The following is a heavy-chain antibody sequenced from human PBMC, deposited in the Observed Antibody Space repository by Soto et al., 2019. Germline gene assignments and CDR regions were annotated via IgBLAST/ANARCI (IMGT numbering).Heavy chain of an antibody. Sequence: GGSLRLSCAASGFTFSIAWMSWVRQAPGKGLEWVARIKSKTDGGTTDHAAPVKGRFTISRDDSKNTVYLQMNSLETEDTAVYYCTTYDYILGSVRYRWAYWGQGALVTVSS. CDR3: TTYDYILGSVRYRWAY. CDR1: GFTFSIAW. CDR2: IKSKTDGGTT. V-gene: IGHV3-15*01. J-gene: IGHJ4*02. D-gene: IGHD3-16*02.